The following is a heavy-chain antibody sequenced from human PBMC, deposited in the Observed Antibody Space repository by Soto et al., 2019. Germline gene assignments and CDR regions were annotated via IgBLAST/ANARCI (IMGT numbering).Heavy chain of an antibody. CDR1: CGAISSYY. CDR2: IYTSGST. V-gene: IGHV4-4*07. Sequence: PSETLSLTCTFSCGAISSYYWSWIRQPAGKVLEWIGRIYTSGSTNYNPSLKSRVTMSVDTSKNQFSLKLSSVTAADTAVYYCARDLVGIVATDETYGMDVWGQGTTVTVSS. J-gene: IGHJ6*02. D-gene: IGHD5-12*01. CDR3: ARDLVGIVATDETYGMDV.